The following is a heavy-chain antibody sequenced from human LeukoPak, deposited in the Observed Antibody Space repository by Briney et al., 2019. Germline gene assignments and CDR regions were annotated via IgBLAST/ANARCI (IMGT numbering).Heavy chain of an antibody. CDR3: ASHFPDILTGPGYYYYMDV. V-gene: IGHV1-2*02. CDR1: GYTFTCYY. D-gene: IGHD3-9*01. J-gene: IGHJ6*03. Sequence: GASVKVSCKASGYTFTCYYMHWVRQAPGQGLEWMGWINPNSGGTNYAQKFQGRVTMTRDTSISTAYMELSRLRSDDTAVYYCASHFPDILTGPGYYYYMDVWGKGTTVTISS. CDR2: INPNSGGT.